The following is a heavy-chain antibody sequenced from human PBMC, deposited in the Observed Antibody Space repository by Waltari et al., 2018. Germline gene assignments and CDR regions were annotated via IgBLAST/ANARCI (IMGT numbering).Heavy chain of an antibody. CDR3: ARISYSSGWYWFDP. D-gene: IGHD6-19*01. J-gene: IGHJ5*02. CDR1: GGSISSSSYY. CDR2: ICYSGST. Sequence: QLQLQESGPGLVKPSETLSLTCTVSGGSISSSSYYWGWIRQPPGKGLEWIGCICYSGSTYYNPSLKSRVTISVDPSKNQFSLKLRSVTAADTAVYYCARISYSSGWYWFDPWGQGTLVTVSS. V-gene: IGHV4-39*07.